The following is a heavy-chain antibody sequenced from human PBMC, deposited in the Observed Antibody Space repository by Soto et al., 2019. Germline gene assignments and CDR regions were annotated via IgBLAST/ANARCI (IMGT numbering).Heavy chain of an antibody. J-gene: IGHJ4*02. CDR1: GFTFSSYG. Sequence: GGSLRLSCAASGFTFSSYGMHWVRQAPGKGLEWVAVISYDGSNKYYADSVKGRFTISRDNSKNTLYLQMNSLRAEDTAVYYCAKDSNSVTMVRGVISPFDYWGQGTLVTVSS. CDR2: ISYDGSNK. CDR3: AKDSNSVTMVRGVISPFDY. D-gene: IGHD3-10*01. V-gene: IGHV3-30*18.